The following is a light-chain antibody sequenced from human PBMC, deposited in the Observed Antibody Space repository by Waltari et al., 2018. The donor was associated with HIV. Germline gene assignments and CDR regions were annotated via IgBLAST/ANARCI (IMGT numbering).Light chain of an antibody. CDR1: PSISTG. V-gene: IGKV1-5*03. J-gene: IGKJ2*01. Sequence: IQMTQSPSNLSASVGDRVTITCRASPSISTGLAWYQHKPGRAPNLLICAADALHNGVPSRSRGSVAGTEFTLSISSLQPEDVATYYCQQYNSYPYTFGQGTKLEIK. CDR2: AAD. CDR3: QQYNSYPYT.